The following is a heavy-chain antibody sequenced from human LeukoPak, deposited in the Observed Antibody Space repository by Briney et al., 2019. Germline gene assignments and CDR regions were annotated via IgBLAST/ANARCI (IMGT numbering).Heavy chain of an antibody. Sequence: SVKVSCKASGGTFSSYAISWVRQAPGQGLEWMGGIIPIFGTANYAQKFQGRVTITADESTSTAYMELSSLRSEDTAVCYCAVHYGGNLPGYWGQGTLVTVSS. D-gene: IGHD4-23*01. CDR2: IIPIFGTA. J-gene: IGHJ4*02. CDR3: AVHYGGNLPGY. CDR1: GGTFSSYA. V-gene: IGHV1-69*13.